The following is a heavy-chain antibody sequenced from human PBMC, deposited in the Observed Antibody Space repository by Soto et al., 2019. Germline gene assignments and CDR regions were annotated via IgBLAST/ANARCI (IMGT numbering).Heavy chain of an antibody. V-gene: IGHV3-23*01. Sequence: PWGSLRLSCAASGFTFSSYAMSWVRQAPGKGLEWVSAISGSGGSTYYADSVKGRFTISRDNSKNTLYLQMNSLRAEDTAVYYCAKWSRGYGDLRSCAFDIWGQGTMVTVSS. D-gene: IGHD4-17*01. CDR1: GFTFSSYA. CDR3: AKWSRGYGDLRSCAFDI. CDR2: ISGSGGST. J-gene: IGHJ3*02.